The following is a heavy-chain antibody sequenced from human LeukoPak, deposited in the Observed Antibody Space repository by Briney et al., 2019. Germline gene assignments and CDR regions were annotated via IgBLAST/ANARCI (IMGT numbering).Heavy chain of an antibody. D-gene: IGHD3-10*01. Sequence: GASVKVSCQASGYTFTGYYMHWVRQPPGQGLEWMGWINPNSGGTNYAQKFQGWVTMTRDTSISTAYMELSRLRSDDTAVYYCARDREYYGSGGIIDYWGQGTLVTVSS. CDR1: GYTFTGYY. CDR3: ARDREYYGSGGIIDY. J-gene: IGHJ4*02. V-gene: IGHV1-2*04. CDR2: INPNSGGT.